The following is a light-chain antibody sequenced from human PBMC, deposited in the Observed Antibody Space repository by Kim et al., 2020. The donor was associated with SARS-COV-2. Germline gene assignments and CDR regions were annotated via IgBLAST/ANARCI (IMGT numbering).Light chain of an antibody. V-gene: IGKV3-20*01. CDR3: QQYAGPPIT. CDR2: DAS. J-gene: IGKJ5*01. CDR1: QSVRSGY. Sequence: TPGERVTPSCRASQSVRSGYLAWYQQKPGQAPRLVMYDASTRATGIPDRFSGSGFGTDFTLTIRRLEPEDFAVYYCQQYAGPPITFGQGTRLEIK.